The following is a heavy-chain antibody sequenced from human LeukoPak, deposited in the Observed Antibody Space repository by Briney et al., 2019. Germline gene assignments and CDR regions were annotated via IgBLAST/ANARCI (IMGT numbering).Heavy chain of an antibody. CDR3: ASPWDDYVWGSYRDAFDI. V-gene: IGHV3-30*02. CDR1: GFTFSSSG. D-gene: IGHD3-16*02. Sequence: GGSLRLSCAASGFTFSSSGMHWVRQAPGRGLEWVAFIRFDGTTKYYAQSVRDRFTISRDNSKNTLGLQMNSLRAEDTAVYYCASPWDDYVWGSYRDAFDIWGQGTMVTVSS. CDR2: IRFDGTTK. J-gene: IGHJ3*02.